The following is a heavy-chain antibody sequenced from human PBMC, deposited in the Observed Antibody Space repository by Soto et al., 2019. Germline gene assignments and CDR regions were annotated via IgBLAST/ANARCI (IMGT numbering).Heavy chain of an antibody. D-gene: IGHD3-3*02. CDR1: GFTFSNYA. Sequence: GGSLRLSCAASGFTFSNYAMSWVRQAPGKGLEWVSTISASGGSTYYADSVKGRFTFSRDNSKNTLYLQMNSLRAEDTAVYYCAKGPAPDAFYYFDYWGQGTLVTVSS. CDR3: AKGPAPDAFYYFDY. J-gene: IGHJ4*02. V-gene: IGHV3-23*01. CDR2: ISASGGST.